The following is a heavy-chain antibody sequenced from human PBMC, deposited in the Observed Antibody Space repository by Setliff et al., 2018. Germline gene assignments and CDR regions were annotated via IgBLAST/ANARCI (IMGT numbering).Heavy chain of an antibody. CDR3: ARLCRGVTFACDVFDV. V-gene: IGHV4-39*07. D-gene: IGHD2-21*02. CDR1: DGSVSSSSYY. Sequence: PSETLSLTCSVSDGSVSSSSYYWGWIRQPPGKGLEWIGSIHDSGNTYYNPSLKSRVTISIDTAKNHFSLTLSSVTAADTATFYCARLCRGVTFACDVFDVWGPGTLVTVSS. CDR2: IHDSGNT. J-gene: IGHJ3*01.